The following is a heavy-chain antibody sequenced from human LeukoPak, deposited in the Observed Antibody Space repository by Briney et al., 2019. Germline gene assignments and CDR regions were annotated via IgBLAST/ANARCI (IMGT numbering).Heavy chain of an antibody. J-gene: IGHJ4*02. CDR2: ISSSGSTI. CDR3: ARVPPLLYSSSWYWDY. Sequence: GGSLRLSCAASGFTVSSNYMSWVRQAPGKGLEWVSYISSSGSTIYYADSVKGRFTISRDNAKNSLYLQMNSLRAEDTAVYYCARVPPLLYSSSWYWDYWGQGTLVTVSS. D-gene: IGHD6-13*01. CDR1: GFTVSSNY. V-gene: IGHV3-11*04.